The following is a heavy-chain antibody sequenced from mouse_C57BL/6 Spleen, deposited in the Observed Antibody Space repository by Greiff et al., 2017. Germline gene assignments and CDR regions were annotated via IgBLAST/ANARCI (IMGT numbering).Heavy chain of an antibody. CDR1: GFTFTDYY. V-gene: IGHV7-3*01. D-gene: IGHD2-2*01. CDR2: IRNKANGYTT. Sequence: EVKVVESGGGLVQPGGSLSLSCAASGFTFTDYYMSWVRQPPGKALEWLGFIRNKANGYTTDYSASVKGRFTISRDNSQSILYLQMNALRAEDSATYYCARYYGYDGYFDVGGTGTTVTVSS. J-gene: IGHJ1*03. CDR3: ARYYGYDGYFDV.